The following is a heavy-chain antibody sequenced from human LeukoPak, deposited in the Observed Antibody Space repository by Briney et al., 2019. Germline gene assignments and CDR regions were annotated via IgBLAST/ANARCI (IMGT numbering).Heavy chain of an antibody. CDR2: IYYSGST. D-gene: IGHD2-2*01. CDR3: ARLRSAAFDY. V-gene: IGHV4-39*01. Sequence: SETLSLTCTVSGGSISSYYWSWIRQPPGKGLEWIGSIYYSGSTYYNPSLKSRVTISVNTSKNQFSLKLSSVTAADTAVYYCARLRSAAFDYWGQGTLVTVSS. J-gene: IGHJ4*02. CDR1: GGSISSYY.